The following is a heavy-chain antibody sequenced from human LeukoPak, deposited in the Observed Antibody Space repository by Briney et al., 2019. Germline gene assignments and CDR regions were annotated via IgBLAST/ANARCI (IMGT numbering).Heavy chain of an antibody. Sequence: SETLSLTCAVYGGSFSGYYWSWIRQPPGKGLEWIGEINHSGSTNYNPSLKSRITISVGTSKNQFSLKLSSVTAADTAVYYCARGSGWYAYWGQGTLVTVSS. CDR3: ARGSGWYAY. D-gene: IGHD6-19*01. CDR2: INHSGST. V-gene: IGHV4-34*01. J-gene: IGHJ4*02. CDR1: GGSFSGYY.